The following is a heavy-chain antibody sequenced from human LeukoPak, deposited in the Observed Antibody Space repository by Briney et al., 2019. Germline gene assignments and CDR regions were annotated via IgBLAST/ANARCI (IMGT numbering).Heavy chain of an antibody. CDR3: ARDHCTGGVCYSSAYYYGMDV. CDR1: GASISSRDYY. Sequence: SETLCLTCTVSGASISSRDYYWVWIRQTPGKGLEWIGSIYHNGNTYSNLSLKSRVTMSVDTSKNQFSLRLSSLTAADTGVYYCARDHCTGGVCYSSAYYYGMDVWGQGTTVAVSS. V-gene: IGHV4-39*07. D-gene: IGHD2-8*02. J-gene: IGHJ6*02. CDR2: IYHNGNT.